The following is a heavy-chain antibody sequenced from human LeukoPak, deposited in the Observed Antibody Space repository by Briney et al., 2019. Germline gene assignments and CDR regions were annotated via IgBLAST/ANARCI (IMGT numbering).Heavy chain of an antibody. CDR1: GFTFSSYA. CDR2: ISYDGSNK. CDR3: ARDGQGGKGGLFDY. V-gene: IGHV3-30-3*01. J-gene: IGHJ4*02. Sequence: ARSLRLSCAGSGFTFSSYAMHWVRQAPGKGLEWVAVISYDGSNKYYADSVKGRFTISRDKSKNTLYLQMNSLRAEDTAVYYCARDGQGGKGGLFDYWGQGTLVTVSS. D-gene: IGHD4-23*01.